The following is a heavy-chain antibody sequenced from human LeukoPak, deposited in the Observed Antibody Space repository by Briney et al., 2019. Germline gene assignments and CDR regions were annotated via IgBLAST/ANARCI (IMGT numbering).Heavy chain of an antibody. CDR3: ARHLVYGSGTQPYFDY. J-gene: IGHJ4*02. V-gene: IGHV4-61*05. D-gene: IGHD3-10*01. CDR2: IYYSGST. Sequence: PSETLSLTCTVSGGSISSSSYYWGWIRQPPGKGLEWIAYIYYSGSTNYNPSLKSRVTISVDTSKNQFSLKLYSVTAADTAVYYCARHLVYGSGTQPYFDYWGQGTLVTVSS. CDR1: GGSISSSSYY.